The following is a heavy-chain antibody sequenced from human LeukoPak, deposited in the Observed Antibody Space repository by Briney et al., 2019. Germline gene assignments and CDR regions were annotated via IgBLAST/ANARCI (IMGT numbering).Heavy chain of an antibody. CDR2: IYYSRST. CDR1: GGSISSYY. CDR3: ARDDGGAAAEGYYYGMDV. V-gene: IGHV4-59*01. Sequence: SETLSLTCTVSGGSISSYYWSWIRQPPGKGLEWIGYIYYSRSTNYNPSLKSRVTISVDTSKNQFSLKLSSVTAADTAVYYCARDDGGAAAEGYYYGMDVWGQGTTVTVSS. J-gene: IGHJ6*02. D-gene: IGHD6-13*01.